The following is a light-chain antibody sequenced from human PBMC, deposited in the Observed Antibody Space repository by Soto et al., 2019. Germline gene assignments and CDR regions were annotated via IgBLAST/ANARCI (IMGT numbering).Light chain of an antibody. CDR3: CSYAGNSTFV. CDR2: EGS. J-gene: IGLJ1*01. CDR1: SSDVGSYNL. V-gene: IGLV2-23*03. Sequence: QSALTQPASVSGSPGQSITISCTGTSSDVGSYNLVSWYQQHPGKAPKLMIYEGSKRPSGVSNRFSGSKSGNTASLTISGLQAEYEADYYCCSYAGNSTFVFGTGTKVTVL.